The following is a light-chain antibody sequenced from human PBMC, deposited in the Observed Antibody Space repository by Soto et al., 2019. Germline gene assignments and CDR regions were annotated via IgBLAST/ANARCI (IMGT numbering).Light chain of an antibody. CDR1: QSTSSY. Sequence: DIQMTQSPSSLSASVGGRVTITCRASQSTSSYLNWYQQKPGKAPKLLISAASSLESGVPSRFSGSGSGTYFTLTISSLQPEDFATYSCQQSYSTPQTFGQGTKV. CDR3: QQSYSTPQT. J-gene: IGKJ1*01. CDR2: AAS. V-gene: IGKV1-39*01.